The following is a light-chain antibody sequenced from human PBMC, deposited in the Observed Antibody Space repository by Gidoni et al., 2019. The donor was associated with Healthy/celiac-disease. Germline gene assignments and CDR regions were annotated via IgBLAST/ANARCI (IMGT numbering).Light chain of an antibody. V-gene: IGKV3-11*01. Sequence: IVLTQSPPTLSFSPGERATLSCRAIQSVSSYLACYHQKPGQAPRLLIYDASNRATGIPARFSGSGSGTDFTLTISSLEPEDFAVYYCQQRSNWPLTFGPGTKVDIK. CDR2: DAS. CDR1: QSVSSY. J-gene: IGKJ3*01. CDR3: QQRSNWPLT.